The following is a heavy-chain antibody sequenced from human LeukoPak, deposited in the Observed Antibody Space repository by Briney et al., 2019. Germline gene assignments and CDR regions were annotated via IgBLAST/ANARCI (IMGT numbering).Heavy chain of an antibody. CDR2: INPKSGRT. Sequence: GASVKVSCKTSGYTFSDYSIHWVRQAPGQGLEWMGWINPKSGRTNSARKFQGRVTLTGDTSISTTYMEVTRLRSDDTALYYCARDLFSEATYQGEIAYFDQWGPGTLVSVSS. CDR3: ARDLFSEATYQGEIAYFDQ. J-gene: IGHJ4*02. D-gene: IGHD1-26*01. V-gene: IGHV1-2*02. CDR1: GYTFSDYS.